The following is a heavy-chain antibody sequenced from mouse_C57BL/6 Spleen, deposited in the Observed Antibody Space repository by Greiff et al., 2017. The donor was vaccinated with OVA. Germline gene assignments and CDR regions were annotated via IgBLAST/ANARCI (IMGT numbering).Heavy chain of an antibody. CDR1: GYSFTGYY. CDR3: ARTRNDLGYYGNFDY. J-gene: IGHJ2*01. Sequence: EVKLMESGPELVKPGASVKISCKASGYSFTGYYMHWVKQSHGNILDWIGYIYPFNGVSSYNQKFKGKATLTVDKSSSTAYMELRSLTSEDSAVYYCARTRNDLGYYGNFDYWGQGTTLTVSS. D-gene: IGHD2-1*01. V-gene: IGHV1-31*01. CDR2: IYPFNGVS.